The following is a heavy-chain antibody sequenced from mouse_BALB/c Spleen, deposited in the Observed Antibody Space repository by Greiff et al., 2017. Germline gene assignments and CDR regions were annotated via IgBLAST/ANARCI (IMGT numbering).Heavy chain of an antibody. CDR3: NRGSSWFAY. Sequence: EVQLQQSGAELVRSGASVKLSCTASGFNIKDYYMHWVKQRPEQGLEWIGWIDPENGDTEYAPKFQGKATMTADTSSNTAYLQLSSLTSEDTAVYYCNRGSSWFAYWGQGTLVTVSA. CDR2: IDPENGDT. CDR1: GFNIKDYY. J-gene: IGHJ3*01. V-gene: IGHV14-4*02.